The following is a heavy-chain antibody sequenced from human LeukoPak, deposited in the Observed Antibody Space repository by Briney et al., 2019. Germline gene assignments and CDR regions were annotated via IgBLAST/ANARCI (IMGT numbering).Heavy chain of an antibody. CDR1: GGSFRGYY. D-gene: IGHD2-2*02. CDR2: INHSEST. CDR3: ARGGQDIVVVPAAIPPRFDD. V-gene: IGHV4-34*01. J-gene: IGHJ4*02. Sequence: PSEPLSLTCAVYGGSFRGYYWSWIRQPPGKGLEWIGEINHSESTNYNPSLKSRVTISVHTSKNQFSLKLSSVTAADTAVYYCARGGQDIVVVPAAIPPRFDDWGQGTLVSVRS.